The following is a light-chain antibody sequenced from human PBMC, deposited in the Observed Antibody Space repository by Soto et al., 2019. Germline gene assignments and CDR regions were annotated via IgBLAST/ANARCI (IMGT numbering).Light chain of an antibody. V-gene: IGLV3-21*04. CDR3: QVWDTSSDHVV. J-gene: IGLJ2*01. Sequence: SYELTQPPSVSLAPGKTARITCGGNNIGSKSVHWCQQKPGQAPVLVIYYDNDRPSGIPERFSGSNSGNTATLTISRVEAGDEADYYCQVWDTSSDHVVFGGGTKLTVL. CDR1: NIGSKS. CDR2: YDN.